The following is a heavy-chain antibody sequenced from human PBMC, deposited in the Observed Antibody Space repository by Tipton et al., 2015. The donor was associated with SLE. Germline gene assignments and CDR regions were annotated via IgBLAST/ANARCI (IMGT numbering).Heavy chain of an antibody. J-gene: IGHJ4*02. D-gene: IGHD3-3*01. CDR2: INHSGST. Sequence: GLVKPSDTLSLTCAVYGGSFSGYYWSWIRQPPGKGLEWIGEINHSGSTNYNPSLKSRVTMSVDTSKNEFSLKLRSVTAADTAVYFCARGTNRDFWSGYFPVNYFDYWGQGTLATVSS. CDR3: ARGTNRDFWSGYFPVNYFDY. CDR1: GGSFSGYY. V-gene: IGHV4-34*01.